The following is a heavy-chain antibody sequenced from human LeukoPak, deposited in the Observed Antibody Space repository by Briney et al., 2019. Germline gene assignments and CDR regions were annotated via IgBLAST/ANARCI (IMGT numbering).Heavy chain of an antibody. Sequence: PGGSLRLSCAASGFNFNKYDMTWARQAPGKGLEWVSTITGRSDKTYYTDSVKGRFTISRDNSKNTLYLQMNSLRAEDTAVYYCFLYDTDYWGQGTLVTVSS. CDR3: FLYDTDY. V-gene: IGHV3-23*01. CDR1: GFNFNKYD. J-gene: IGHJ4*02. D-gene: IGHD3-22*01. CDR2: ITGRSDKT.